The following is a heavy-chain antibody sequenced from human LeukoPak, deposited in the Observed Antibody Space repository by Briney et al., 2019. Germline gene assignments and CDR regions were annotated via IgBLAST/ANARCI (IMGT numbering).Heavy chain of an antibody. D-gene: IGHD6-6*01. CDR1: GGSISSSNW. Sequence: SETLSLTCAVSGGSISSSNWWSWVRQPPGKGLEWIGEIYHSGSTNYNPSLKSRVTISVDKSKNQFSLKLSSVTAADTAVYYCATWSISSSSFDYWGQGTLVTVSS. V-gene: IGHV4-4*02. CDR3: ATWSISSSSFDY. CDR2: IYHSGST. J-gene: IGHJ4*02.